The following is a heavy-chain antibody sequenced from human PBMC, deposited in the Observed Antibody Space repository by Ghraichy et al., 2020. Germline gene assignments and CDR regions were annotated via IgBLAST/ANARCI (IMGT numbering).Heavy chain of an antibody. CDR1: GFTFSTYD. CDR2: ISTSSSHI. D-gene: IGHD4/OR15-4a*01. CDR3: ASSSGATYSPGLLDY. J-gene: IGHJ4*02. V-gene: IGHV3-21*01. Sequence: GESLNISCAASGFTFSTYDMNWVRQAPVKGLEWVSSISTSSSHIYYADSVKGRFTISRDNAKNSVYLQMNSLRAEDTAVYYCASSSGATYSPGLLDYWGQGTLVTVSS.